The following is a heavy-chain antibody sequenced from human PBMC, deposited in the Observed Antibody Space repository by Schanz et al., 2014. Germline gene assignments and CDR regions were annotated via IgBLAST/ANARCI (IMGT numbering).Heavy chain of an antibody. CDR1: GFTLSNAW. V-gene: IGHV3-15*01. J-gene: IGHJ4*02. CDR3: TSAVRATFGYFAY. CDR2: IKSKTDGGTT. Sequence: EVHLVESGGGLVKPGGSLRLSCAASGFTLSNAWMSWVRQAPGKGVEWVGRIKSKTDGGTTDFAAPVKGRFSISRDDSKTTLYLQMNSLKTEDTAVYYCTSAVRATFGYFAYWGQGTLLVTVSS. D-gene: IGHD2-15*01.